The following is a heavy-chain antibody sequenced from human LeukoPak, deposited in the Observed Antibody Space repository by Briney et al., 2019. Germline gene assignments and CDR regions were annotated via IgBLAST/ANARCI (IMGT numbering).Heavy chain of an antibody. CDR3: ARLGSYSDY. D-gene: IGHD1-26*01. J-gene: IGHJ4*02. Sequence: PSETLSLTCAVYGGSFSGYYWHWSWIRQPPGKGLEWIGEINHSGSTNYNPSLKSRVTISLDTSKNQFSLKVSSVTAADTAVYYCARLGSYSDYWGQGTLVTVSS. V-gene: IGHV4-34*01. CDR2: INHSGST. CDR1: GGSFSGYY.